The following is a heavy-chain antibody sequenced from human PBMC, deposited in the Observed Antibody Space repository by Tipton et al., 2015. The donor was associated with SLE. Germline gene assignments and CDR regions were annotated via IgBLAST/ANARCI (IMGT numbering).Heavy chain of an antibody. CDR3: ASWDYYDSSGYYQGWFDP. CDR2: INHSGST. V-gene: IGHV4-34*01. CDR1: GGSFSGYY. D-gene: IGHD3-22*01. Sequence: TLSLTCAVYGGSFSGYYWSWIRQPPGKGLEWIGEINHSGSTNYNPSLKSRVTISVDKSKNQFSLKLSSVTAADTAVYYCASWDYYDSSGYYQGWFDPWGQGTLVTVSS. J-gene: IGHJ5*02.